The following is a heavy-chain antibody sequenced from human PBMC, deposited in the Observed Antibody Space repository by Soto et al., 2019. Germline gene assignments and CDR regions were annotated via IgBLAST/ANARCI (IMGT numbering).Heavy chain of an antibody. V-gene: IGHV3-23*01. CDR3: AKGREACTSTSCPIYFYYYMDV. CDR2: ISGSGGST. J-gene: IGHJ6*03. CDR1: GFTFSSYA. D-gene: IGHD2-2*01. Sequence: PGGSLRLSCAASGFTFSSYAMSWVRQAPGKGLEWVSAISGSGGSTYYADSVKGRFTISRDNSKNTLYLQMNSLRAEDTAVYYCAKGREACTSTSCPIYFYYYMDVWGKGTTVTVSS.